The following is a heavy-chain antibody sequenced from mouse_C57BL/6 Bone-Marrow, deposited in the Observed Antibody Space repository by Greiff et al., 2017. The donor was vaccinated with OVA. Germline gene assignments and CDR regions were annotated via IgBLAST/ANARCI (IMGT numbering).Heavy chain of an antibody. J-gene: IGHJ1*03. CDR2: INHNNGGT. D-gene: IGHD1-1*01. V-gene: IGHV1-18*01. CDR1: GYTFTDYN. Sequence: VQLQQSGPELVKPGASVKIPCKASGYTFTDYNMDWVKQSHGKSLEWIGDINHNNGGTIYNQKFKGKATLTVDKSSSTAYMELRSLTSEDTAVYYCARYHYYGSSHWYFDVWGTGTTVTVSS. CDR3: ARYHYYGSSHWYFDV.